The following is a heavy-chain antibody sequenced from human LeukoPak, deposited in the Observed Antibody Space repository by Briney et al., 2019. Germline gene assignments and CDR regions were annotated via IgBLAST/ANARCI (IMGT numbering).Heavy chain of an antibody. J-gene: IGHJ4*02. D-gene: IGHD1-1*01. CDR3: ARDGTTTRYYFDY. CDR2: IYYSGST. CDR1: GGSISSGGYY. Sequence: SETLSLTCTVSGGSISSGGYYWSWIRQHPGKGLEWIGYIYYSGSTYYNPSLKSRVTISVDTSKNQFSLKLSSVTAADTAVYYCARDGTTTRYYFDYWGQGTLVTVSS. V-gene: IGHV4-31*03.